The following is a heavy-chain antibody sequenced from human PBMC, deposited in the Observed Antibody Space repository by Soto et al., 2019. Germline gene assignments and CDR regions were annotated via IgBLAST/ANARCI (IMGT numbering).Heavy chain of an antibody. CDR2: IKQDGRET. D-gene: IGHD2-15*01. CDR3: AKDGPDRITAIDH. CDR1: GFSFSSFW. V-gene: IGHV3-7*01. J-gene: IGHJ4*02. Sequence: HPGGSLRLSCAASGFSFSSFWMRWARQAPGKGLEWVANIKQDGRETFYVDSVEGRFAISRDNAQRSLYLQMNSLRADDTAVYYCAKDGPDRITAIDHWGQGTLVTVSS.